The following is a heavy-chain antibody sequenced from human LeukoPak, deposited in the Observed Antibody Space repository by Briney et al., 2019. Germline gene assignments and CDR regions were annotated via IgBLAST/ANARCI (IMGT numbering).Heavy chain of an antibody. D-gene: IGHD2-2*01. J-gene: IGHJ6*02. CDR3: ARVAGGVPAAIRPYGMDV. Sequence: GASVKVSCKASGYTFTSYGISWVRQAPGQGLEWMGWIIPNFGTANYAQKFQGRVTITADESTSTAYMELSSLRSEDTAVYYCARVAGGVPAAIRPYGMDVWGQGTTVTVSS. CDR1: GYTFTSYG. CDR2: IIPNFGTA. V-gene: IGHV1-69*13.